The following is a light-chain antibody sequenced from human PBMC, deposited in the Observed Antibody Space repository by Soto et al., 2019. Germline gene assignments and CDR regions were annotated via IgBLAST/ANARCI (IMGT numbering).Light chain of an antibody. J-gene: IGKJ5*01. CDR2: AAS. CDR1: QSISSY. Sequence: DIQMTQSPSSLSASVGDRVTITCRASQSISSYLNWYQQKPGKAPKLLIYAASSLQSGVPSRFSGRGSGTDFTLTISSLQPEDFATYHCQQNNSIPITFGQGTRLEI. CDR3: QQNNSIPIT. V-gene: IGKV1-39*01.